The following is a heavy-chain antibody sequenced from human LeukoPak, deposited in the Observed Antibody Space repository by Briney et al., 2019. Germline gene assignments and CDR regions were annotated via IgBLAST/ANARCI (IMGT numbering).Heavy chain of an antibody. J-gene: IGHJ4*02. CDR2: INSDGSTT. CDR1: GLSFRTYW. D-gene: IGHD2/OR15-2a*01. CDR3: TRKGSQWDFLVDY. Sequence: TGGSLRLSCAASGLSFRTYWMHWVRQAPGKGLVWVSRINSDGSTTGYADSVKGRFTISRDNAKNTLYLQMDSLTAEDTAVYYCTRKGSQWDFLVDYWGQGTRVAVSP. V-gene: IGHV3-74*01.